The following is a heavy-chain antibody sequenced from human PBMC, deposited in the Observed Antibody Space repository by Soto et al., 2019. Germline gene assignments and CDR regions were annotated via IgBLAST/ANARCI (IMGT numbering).Heavy chain of an antibody. CDR2: MNPNSGNT. D-gene: IGHD4-17*01. V-gene: IGHV1-8*01. CDR3: ARTLYGDNVDY. J-gene: IGHJ4*02. CDR1: GYTFTSYD. Sequence: QVQLVQSGAEVKKPGSSVKVSCKASGYTFTSYDINWVRQATGQGLEWMGWMNPNSGNTGYAQKFQGRVTMTRNTSVRTAYMELCSLRSEATAVYYCARTLYGDNVDYWGQGTLVTVSS.